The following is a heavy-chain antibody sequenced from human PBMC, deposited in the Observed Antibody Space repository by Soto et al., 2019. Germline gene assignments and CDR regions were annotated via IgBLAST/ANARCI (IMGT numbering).Heavy chain of an antibody. CDR2: ISSSSSYI. CDR3: ARCPYSSGWTLDY. D-gene: IGHD3-22*01. V-gene: IGHV3-21*01. CDR1: GFTFSSYS. J-gene: IGHJ4*02. Sequence: GVSLRLSCAASGFTFSSYSMNWVRQAPGKGLEWVSSISSSSSYIYYADSVKGRFTISRDNAKNSLYLQMNSLRAEDTAVYYCARCPYSSGWTLDYWGQGTLVTVSS.